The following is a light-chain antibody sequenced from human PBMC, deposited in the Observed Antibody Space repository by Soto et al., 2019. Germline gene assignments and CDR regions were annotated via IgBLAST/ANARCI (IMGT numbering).Light chain of an antibody. CDR1: SSDVGSYNL. Sequence: QSALTQPASVSGSPGQSITISCTGTSSDVGSYNLVSWYQQHPGKAPELMIYEGSKRPSGVSNRFSGSKSGNTASLTISGLQAEDEADYYCCSYAGSVPYVVFGGGTKLTVL. CDR3: CSYAGSVPYVV. J-gene: IGLJ2*01. CDR2: EGS. V-gene: IGLV2-23*01.